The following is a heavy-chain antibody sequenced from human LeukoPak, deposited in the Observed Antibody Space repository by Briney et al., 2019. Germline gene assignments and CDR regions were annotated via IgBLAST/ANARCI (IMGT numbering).Heavy chain of an antibody. J-gene: IGHJ6*02. D-gene: IGHD4-17*01. CDR3: ARDDYGDYDPLHYGMDV. V-gene: IGHV1-69*04. CDR1: GYTFTSYY. CDR2: IIPILGIA. Sequence: PKASVKVSCKASGYTFTSYYMHWVRQAPGQGLEWMGRIIPILGIANYAQKFQGRVTITADKSTSTAYMELSSLRSEDTAVYYCARDDYGDYDPLHYGMDVWGQGTTVTVSS.